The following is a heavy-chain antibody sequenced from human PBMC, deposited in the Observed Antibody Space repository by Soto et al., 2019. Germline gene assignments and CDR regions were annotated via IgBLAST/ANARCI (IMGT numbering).Heavy chain of an antibody. V-gene: IGHV1-69*06. CDR1: GGTFSSYA. Sequence: QVQLVQSGAEVKKPGSSVKVSCKASGGTFSSYAISWVRQAPGQGLEWMGGIIPIFGTANYAQKFQGRVTITADKSTSTASMELSSLRSEDTAVYYCARENENCSSTSCYSAGYWGQGTLVTVSS. CDR2: IIPIFGTA. D-gene: IGHD2-2*01. J-gene: IGHJ4*02. CDR3: ARENENCSSTSCYSAGY.